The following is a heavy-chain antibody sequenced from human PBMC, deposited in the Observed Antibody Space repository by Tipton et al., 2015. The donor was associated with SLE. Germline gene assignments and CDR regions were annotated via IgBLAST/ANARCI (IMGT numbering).Heavy chain of an antibody. CDR1: GFRLNSHW. D-gene: IGHD1-26*01. CDR3: AKDPYSGSYYSEY. CDR2: IWYDGSNK. V-gene: IGHV3-30*18. Sequence: EASGFRLNSHWTNWVRQAPGKGLEWMAVIWYDGSNKFYADSVKGRFTISRDNSKNTLYLQMNILRAEDTAVYYCAKDPYSGSYYSEYWGQGTLVTVSS. J-gene: IGHJ4*02.